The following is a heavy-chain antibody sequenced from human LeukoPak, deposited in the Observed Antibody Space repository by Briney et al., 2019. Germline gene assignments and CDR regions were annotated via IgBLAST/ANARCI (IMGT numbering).Heavy chain of an antibody. D-gene: IGHD3-22*01. V-gene: IGHV3-30*02. CDR1: GFTFSHYG. CDR2: IRYDESDK. Sequence: GGSLRLSCATSGFTFSHYGMHWVRQAPGRGLDWVAHIRYDESDKYYADSVKGRFTISRDNSKNTLYLQMNSLRAEDTAVYYCARSGSSGYSFDYWGQGTLVTVSS. CDR3: ARSGSSGYSFDY. J-gene: IGHJ4*02.